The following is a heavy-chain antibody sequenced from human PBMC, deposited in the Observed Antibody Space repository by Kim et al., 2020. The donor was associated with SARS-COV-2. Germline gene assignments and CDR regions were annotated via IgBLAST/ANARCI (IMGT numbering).Heavy chain of an antibody. Sequence: GGSLRLSCAASGFTFSSYGMHWVRQAPGKGLEWVAVISYDGSNKYYADSVKGRFTISRDNSKNTLYLQMNSLRAEDTAVYYCAKDEGAVAGIDYWGQGTL. CDR3: AKDEGAVAGIDY. CDR2: ISYDGSNK. CDR1: GFTFSSYG. J-gene: IGHJ4*02. D-gene: IGHD6-19*01. V-gene: IGHV3-30*18.